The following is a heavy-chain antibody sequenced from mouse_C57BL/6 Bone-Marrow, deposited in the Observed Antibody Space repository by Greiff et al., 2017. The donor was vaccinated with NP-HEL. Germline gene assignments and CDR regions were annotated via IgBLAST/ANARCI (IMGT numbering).Heavy chain of an antibody. CDR1: GYEFSNYW. V-gene: IGHV1-80*01. J-gene: IGHJ3*01. CDR3: ARGAY. Sequence: QVQLQQSGAELVKPGASVKISCKASGYEFSNYWMNWVKQRPGKGLEWIGQIYTGDGDTNYNGKFKDKATLTADKSSSTAYMHLSRLTSEDSAVYFCARGAYWGQGTLVTVSA. CDR2: IYTGDGDT.